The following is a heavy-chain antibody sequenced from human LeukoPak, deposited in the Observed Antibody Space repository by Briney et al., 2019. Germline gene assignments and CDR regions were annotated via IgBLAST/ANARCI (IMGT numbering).Heavy chain of an antibody. CDR1: GYTFTSYG. J-gene: IGHJ4*02. D-gene: IGHD3-9*01. Sequence: ASVKVSCKASGYTFTSYGISWVRRAPGQGLGWVGWISAYNGNTNYAQKLQGRVTMTTDTSTSTAYMELRSLRSDDTAVYYCARDYPIFDDILTGYLTFDYWGQGTLVTVSS. CDR2: ISAYNGNT. V-gene: IGHV1-18*04. CDR3: ARDYPIFDDILTGYLTFDY.